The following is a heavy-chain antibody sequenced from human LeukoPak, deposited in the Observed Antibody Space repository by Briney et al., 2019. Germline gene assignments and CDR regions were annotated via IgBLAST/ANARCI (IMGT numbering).Heavy chain of an antibody. CDR2: ILFDGSKE. CDR1: GFSFSSYG. V-gene: IGHV3-33*01. Sequence: PGGSLRLSCAASGFSFSSYGMHWVRQAPGKGLEWVAYILFDGSKEYYGDSVKGRFTISRDNSKNTLSLQMNSLRAEDTAVYYCARDGYGNNYMDVWGKGTTVTVSS. CDR3: ARDGYGNNYMDV. D-gene: IGHD5-12*01. J-gene: IGHJ6*03.